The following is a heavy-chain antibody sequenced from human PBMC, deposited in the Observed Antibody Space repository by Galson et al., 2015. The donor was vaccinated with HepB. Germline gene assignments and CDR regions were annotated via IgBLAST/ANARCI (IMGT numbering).Heavy chain of an antibody. CDR3: ARDPGYCSGGSCYAIDY. CDR2: ISSSGSTI. J-gene: IGHJ4*02. Sequence: SLRLSCAASGFTFSSYEMNWVRQAPGKGLEWVSYISSSGSTIYYADSVKGRFTISRDNAKNSLYLQMNSLRAEDTAVYYCARDPGYCSGGSCYAIDYWGQGTLVTVSS. V-gene: IGHV3-48*03. CDR1: GFTFSSYE. D-gene: IGHD2-15*01.